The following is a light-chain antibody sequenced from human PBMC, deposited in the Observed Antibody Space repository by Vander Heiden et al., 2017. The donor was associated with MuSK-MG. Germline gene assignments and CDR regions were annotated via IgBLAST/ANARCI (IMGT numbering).Light chain of an antibody. CDR2: KDD. CDR3: AAWDASLTAYV. CDR1: TSNIGSST. Sequence: QSVLTQPPSASGTPGQRVTIFCSGGTSNIGSSTVYWYQQVPGTAPKPLISKDDQRPSGVPDRFSGSKSGTSASLAISGLRSEDEADYFCAAWDASLTAYVFGTGTKVSVL. J-gene: IGLJ1*01. V-gene: IGLV1-47*01.